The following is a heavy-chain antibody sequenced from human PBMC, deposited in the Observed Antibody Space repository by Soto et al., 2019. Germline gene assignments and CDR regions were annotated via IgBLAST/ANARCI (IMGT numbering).Heavy chain of an antibody. Sequence: SETLYLTCTVSGGSFKGGIYSWIWIRQPPGKGLEWIGYVYHTGRTSYNPSLKSRVSISMDTSKNQFSLNLDSVTAADTAVYFCARDFAYFDSWGQGTLVTISS. V-gene: IGHV4-61*01. CDR3: ARDFAYFDS. J-gene: IGHJ4*02. CDR2: VYHTGRT. D-gene: IGHD3-3*01. CDR1: GGSFKGGIYS.